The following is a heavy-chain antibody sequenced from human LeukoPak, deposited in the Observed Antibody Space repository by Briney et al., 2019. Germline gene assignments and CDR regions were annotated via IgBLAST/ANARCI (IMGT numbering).Heavy chain of an antibody. CDR2: TYYTGST. CDR3: ARSVSYCSSTSCYTFDY. J-gene: IGHJ4*02. D-gene: IGHD2-2*02. CDR1: GGSITPYY. Sequence: PSETLSLTCTVSGGSITPYYWNWIRQPPGKGLEWIGYTYYTGSTRYNPSLKSRVTISVDTSKNQFSLKLSSVTAADTAVYYCARSVSYCSSTSCYTFDYWGQGTLVTVSS. V-gene: IGHV4-59*01.